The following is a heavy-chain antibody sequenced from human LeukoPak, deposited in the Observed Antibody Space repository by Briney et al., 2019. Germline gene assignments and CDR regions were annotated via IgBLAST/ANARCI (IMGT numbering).Heavy chain of an antibody. Sequence: SETLSLTCAVYGGSFSGYYWSWLRQPPGKGLEWIGEINHSGSTNYNPSLKSRVTISVDTSKNQFSLKLSSVTAADTAVYYCARRRWSRYMDVWGRGTTVTVSS. D-gene: IGHD1-26*01. CDR1: GGSFSGYY. CDR2: INHSGST. V-gene: IGHV4-34*01. J-gene: IGHJ6*03. CDR3: ARRRWSRYMDV.